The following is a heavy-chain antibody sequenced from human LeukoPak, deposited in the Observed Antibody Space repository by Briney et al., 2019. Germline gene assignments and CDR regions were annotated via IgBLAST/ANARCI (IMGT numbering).Heavy chain of an antibody. Sequence: SVNVSCKASGGTFSSYAISWVRQAPGQGLEWMGGIIPIFGTANYAQKFQGRVTITTDESTSTAYMELRSLRSDDTAVYYCARGGHCSGGSCYAYYGMDVWGQGTTVTVSS. CDR2: IIPIFGTA. CDR1: GGTFSSYA. D-gene: IGHD2-15*01. CDR3: ARGGHCSGGSCYAYYGMDV. J-gene: IGHJ6*02. V-gene: IGHV1-69*05.